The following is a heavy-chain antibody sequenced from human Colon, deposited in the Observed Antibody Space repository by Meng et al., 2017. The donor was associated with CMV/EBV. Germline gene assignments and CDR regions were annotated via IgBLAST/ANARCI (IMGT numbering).Heavy chain of an antibody. J-gene: IGHJ4*02. D-gene: IGHD6-19*01. V-gene: IGHV3-21*01. CDR3: ARVLLLMGPPSAVSGVDY. CDR2: MTPTGSYI. CDR1: GFSFNRHG. Sequence: GESLKISCAASGFSFNRHGMHWVRQAPGKGLQWVASMTPTGSYIYYADAVKGRFTVSRDNAKNSLFLQMNNLRVDDTAVYYCARVLLLMGPPSAVSGVDYWGPGTLVTVSS.